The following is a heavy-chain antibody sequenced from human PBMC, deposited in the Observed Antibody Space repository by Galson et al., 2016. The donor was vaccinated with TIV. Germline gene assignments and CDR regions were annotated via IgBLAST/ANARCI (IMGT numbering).Heavy chain of an antibody. D-gene: IGHD1/OR15-1a*01. CDR2: ISGYNGKT. V-gene: IGHV1-18*01. CDR3: ARDWPPFPVATWSKSYYYYNGMDV. Sequence: SVKVSCKASGYSFTSYSISWVRQAPGQGLEWMGWISGYNGKTNHAQKFQGRLTMTTDTPTTTAYMELRSLRSDDTAVYYCARDWPPFPVATWSKSYYYYNGMDVWGQGTTVTVSS. J-gene: IGHJ6*02. CDR1: GYSFTSYS.